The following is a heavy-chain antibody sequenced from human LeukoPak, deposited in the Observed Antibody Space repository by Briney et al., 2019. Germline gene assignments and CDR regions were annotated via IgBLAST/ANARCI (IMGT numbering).Heavy chain of an antibody. V-gene: IGHV3-53*01. D-gene: IGHD6-13*01. CDR3: AKDRVAAAPQGI. Sequence: PGGSLRLSCAASGFTFSSYEMNWVRQAPGKGLEWVSVIYSGGSTYYADSVKGRFTISRDNSKNTLYLQMNSLRAEDTAVYYCAKDRVAAAPQGIWGQGTLVTVSS. CDR1: GFTFSSYE. CDR2: IYSGGST. J-gene: IGHJ4*02.